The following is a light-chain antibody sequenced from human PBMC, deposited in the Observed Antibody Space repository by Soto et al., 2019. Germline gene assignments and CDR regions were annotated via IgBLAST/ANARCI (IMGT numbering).Light chain of an antibody. CDR1: QSISGY. V-gene: IGKV3-11*02. Sequence: EIVLTQSPATLSLSPGERATLYFSASQSISGYLGWYQQKPGQAPRLLIYADSNRATGIPARFSGSGSGRDFTLTISSLEPEDFSVYYCQQRYNWPITFGQGTRLEIK. CDR2: ADS. CDR3: QQRYNWPIT. J-gene: IGKJ5*01.